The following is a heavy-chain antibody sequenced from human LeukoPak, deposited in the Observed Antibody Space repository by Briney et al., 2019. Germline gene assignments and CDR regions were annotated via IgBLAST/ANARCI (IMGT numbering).Heavy chain of an antibody. CDR1: GDSVRNDFYY. CDR2: IYYSGST. D-gene: IGHD6-19*01. CDR3: ARSNYSSGFYFDY. Sequence: SETLSLTCSVSGDSVRNDFYYWGWIRQPPGKGLEWIGTIYYSGSTYYNPSLKSRVTISVDTSKNQFSLKLSSVTAADTAVYYCARSNYSSGFYFDYWGQGTLVTVSS. J-gene: IGHJ4*02. V-gene: IGHV4-39*01.